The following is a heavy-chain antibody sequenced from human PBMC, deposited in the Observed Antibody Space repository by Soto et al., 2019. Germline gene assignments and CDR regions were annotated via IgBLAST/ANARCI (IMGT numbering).Heavy chain of an antibody. CDR2: VSDDGHYK. J-gene: IGHJ4*02. CDR3: ARDLPGGYSSSWFGHLDF. D-gene: IGHD6-13*01. V-gene: IGHV3-30*03. Sequence: QAPGKGLEWVAVVSDDGHYKSYADSVKGRFTISRDNSKNTVYVEMSSLRPEDTAIYYCARDLPGGYSSSWFGHLDFWGQGTLVTVSS.